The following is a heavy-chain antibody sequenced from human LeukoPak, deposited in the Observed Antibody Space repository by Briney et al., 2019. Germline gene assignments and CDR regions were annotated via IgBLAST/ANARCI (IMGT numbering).Heavy chain of an antibody. CDR1: GFTFSGYE. J-gene: IGHJ4*02. Sequence: GGSLRLSCAASGFTFSGYEMNWVRQAPGKGLEWVSYISRSGYTIFYADSVKGRFTISRDNANKSLYLQMNSLRAEDTAVYYCAREVAFDYCDYWGQGTLVAVSS. D-gene: IGHD2-15*01. CDR3: AREVAFDYCDY. CDR2: ISRSGYTI. V-gene: IGHV3-48*03.